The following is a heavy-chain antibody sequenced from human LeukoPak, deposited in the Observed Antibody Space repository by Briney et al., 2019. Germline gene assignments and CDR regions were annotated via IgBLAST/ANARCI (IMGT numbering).Heavy chain of an antibody. D-gene: IGHD3-22*01. CDR3: ARGEDSSGYSPGLDY. Sequence: SETLSLTCTVSGGSISSSSYYWGWIRQPPGKGLEWLGSIYYSGSTYYNPSLKSRVTISVDTSKNQFSLNLSSVTAADTAVYYCARGEDSSGYSPGLDYWGQGTLVTVS. CDR1: GGSISSSSYY. V-gene: IGHV4-39*07. J-gene: IGHJ4*02. CDR2: IYYSGST.